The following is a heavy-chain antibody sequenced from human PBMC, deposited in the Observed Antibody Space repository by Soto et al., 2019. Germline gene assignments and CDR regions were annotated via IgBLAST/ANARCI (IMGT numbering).Heavy chain of an antibody. V-gene: IGHV2-5*01. CDR3: AHVYGGYDNFDY. D-gene: IGHD5-12*01. Sequence: QITLKESGPTLVKPTQTLTLTCTFSGFSLSTSGVGVGWIRQPPGKALEWLALIYWRDDKRYSPSLKSRLTTXKXXAKNQVVLTMTTMDPVDTATYYCAHVYGGYDNFDYWGQGTLVTVSS. CDR1: GFSLSTSGVG. CDR2: IYWRDDK. J-gene: IGHJ4*02.